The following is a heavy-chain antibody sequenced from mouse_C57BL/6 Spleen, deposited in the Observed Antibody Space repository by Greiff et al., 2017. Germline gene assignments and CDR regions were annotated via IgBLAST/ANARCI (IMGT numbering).Heavy chain of an antibody. CDR3: ARQTGTTVVPYFDD. CDR2: ISSGGSYT. V-gene: IGHV5-6*02. Sequence: DVMLVESGGDLVKPGGSLKLSCAASGFTFSSYGMSWVRQTPDKRLEWVATISSGGSYTYYPDSVKGRFTISRDDAKNTLYLQMSSLKSEDTAMYYCARQTGTTVVPYFDDWGQGTTLTVSS. D-gene: IGHD1-1*01. J-gene: IGHJ2*01. CDR1: GFTFSSYG.